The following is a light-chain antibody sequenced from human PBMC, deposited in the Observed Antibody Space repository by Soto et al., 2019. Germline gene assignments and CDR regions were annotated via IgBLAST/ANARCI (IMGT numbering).Light chain of an antibody. CDR3: QQCGSSST. CDR2: GAS. V-gene: IGKV3-20*01. J-gene: IGKJ5*01. CDR1: QSINRD. Sequence: EIVMTQSPATLSVSPGESATLTCRASQSINRDLAWYVQKPGQAPRRVVYGASMRATGIPDRLSGSGSGTDFTLTIRRLEPEDFAVYYCQQCGSSSTFGQGTRLEIK.